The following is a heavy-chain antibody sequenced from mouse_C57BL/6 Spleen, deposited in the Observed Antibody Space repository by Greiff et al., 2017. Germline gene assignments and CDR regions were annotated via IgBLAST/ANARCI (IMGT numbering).Heavy chain of an antibody. D-gene: IGHD2-5*01. Sequence: EVMLVESGGGLVKPGGSLKLSCAASGFTFSDYGMHWVRQAPEKGLEWVAYISSGSSTIYYADTVKGRFTISRDNAKNTLFLQMTSRRSEDTAMYYCASTVSNYDAMDYWGQGTSVTVSS. CDR2: ISSGSSTI. V-gene: IGHV5-17*01. CDR3: ASTVSNYDAMDY. J-gene: IGHJ4*01. CDR1: GFTFSDYG.